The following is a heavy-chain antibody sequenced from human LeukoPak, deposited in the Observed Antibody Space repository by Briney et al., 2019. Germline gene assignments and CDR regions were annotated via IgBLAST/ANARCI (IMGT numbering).Heavy chain of an antibody. Sequence: GGSLRLSCAASGFTVSSNYMSGVRQAPGKGLEWVSVIYSGGSTYYADSVKGRFTISRDNSKNTLYLQMNSLRAEDTAVYYCARVGRWLQFDYWGQGTLVTVSS. J-gene: IGHJ4*02. CDR2: IYSGGST. D-gene: IGHD5-24*01. CDR3: ARVGRWLQFDY. V-gene: IGHV3-66*01. CDR1: GFTVSSNY.